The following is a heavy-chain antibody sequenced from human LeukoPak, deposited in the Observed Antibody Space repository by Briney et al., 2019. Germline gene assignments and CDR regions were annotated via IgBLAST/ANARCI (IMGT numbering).Heavy chain of an antibody. Sequence: ASVKVSCKASGYTFDGYYIHWVRQAPGQGLEWMGWINPNSGGTNYAQKFQGRVTMTRDTSISTAYMELSRLRSDDTAVFYCATSSGWKSNIDYWGQGTLVTVSS. CDR2: INPNSGGT. D-gene: IGHD6-19*01. CDR1: GYTFDGYY. V-gene: IGHV1-2*02. J-gene: IGHJ4*02. CDR3: ATSSGWKSNIDY.